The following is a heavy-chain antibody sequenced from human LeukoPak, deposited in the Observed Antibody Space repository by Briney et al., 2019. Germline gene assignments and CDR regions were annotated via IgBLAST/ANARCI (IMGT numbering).Heavy chain of an antibody. D-gene: IGHD3-22*01. CDR1: GYTFTSYA. CDR2: ISAYNGNT. Sequence: GASVKVSCKASGYTFTSYAMNWVRQAPGQGLEWMGWISAYNGNTNYAQKLQGRVTMTTDTSTSTAYMELRSLRSNDTAVYYCARDAPLYDSSGYSFDYWGQGTLVTVSS. CDR3: ARDAPLYDSSGYSFDY. J-gene: IGHJ4*02. V-gene: IGHV1-18*01.